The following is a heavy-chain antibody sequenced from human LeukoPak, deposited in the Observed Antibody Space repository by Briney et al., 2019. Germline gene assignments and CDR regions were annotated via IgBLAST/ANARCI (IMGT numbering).Heavy chain of an antibody. CDR3: ARARYPYYFDY. J-gene: IGHJ4*02. V-gene: IGHV4-39*07. Sequence: SDTLSLTCIISDDSISSITYYWGWIRQPPGKGLEWIGTLYYSGKTYYNPALKSRVTISIDTSKNQFSLKLSSVTAADTAVYYCARARYPYYFDYWGQGTLVTVSS. CDR2: LYYSGKT. CDR1: DDSISSITYY. D-gene: IGHD3-16*02.